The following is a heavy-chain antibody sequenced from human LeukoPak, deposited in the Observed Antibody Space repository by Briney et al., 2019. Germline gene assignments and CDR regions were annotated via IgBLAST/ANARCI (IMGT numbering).Heavy chain of an antibody. CDR1: GFTFSRYD. CDR2: ISFDGGNE. CDR3: ARENSRADY. J-gene: IGHJ4*02. V-gene: IGHV3-30-3*01. Sequence: HAGRSLRLSCVASGFTFSRYDIHWVRQAPGKGLQWVAVISFDGGNEIYADSVKGRFTISRDNAKNSLYLQMNSLRAEDTAVYYCARENSRADYWGQGTLVTVSS. D-gene: IGHD2/OR15-2a*01.